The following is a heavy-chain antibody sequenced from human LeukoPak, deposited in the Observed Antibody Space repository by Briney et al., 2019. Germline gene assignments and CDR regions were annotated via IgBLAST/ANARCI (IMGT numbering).Heavy chain of an antibody. D-gene: IGHD6-13*01. V-gene: IGHV3-48*04. Sequence: GGSLRLSCAASGFTFSSYWMSWVRQAPGKGLEWVSYISSSGSTIYYADSVKGRFTISRDNAKNSLYLQMNSLRAEDTAVYYCATLAQQLADFDYWGQGTLVTVSS. J-gene: IGHJ4*02. CDR2: ISSSGSTI. CDR3: ATLAQQLADFDY. CDR1: GFTFSSYW.